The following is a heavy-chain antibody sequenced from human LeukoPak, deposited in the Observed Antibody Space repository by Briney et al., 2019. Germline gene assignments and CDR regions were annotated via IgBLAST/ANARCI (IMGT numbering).Heavy chain of an antibody. CDR3: ARRGGYSGYGPFDY. CDR1: GYSISSGYY. CDR2: IYHSGST. V-gene: IGHV4-38-2*02. J-gene: IGHJ4*02. D-gene: IGHD5-12*01. Sequence: SETLSLTCTVSGYSISSGYYWGWIRQPPGKGLEWIGTIYHSGSTDYNPSLKSRVTLSVDTSKNQFSLKLSSVTAADTAVYYCARRGGYSGYGPFDYWGQGTLVTVSS.